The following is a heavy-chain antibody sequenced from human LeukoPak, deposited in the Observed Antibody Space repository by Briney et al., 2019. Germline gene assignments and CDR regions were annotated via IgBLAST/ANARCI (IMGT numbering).Heavy chain of an antibody. CDR3: AKDYYDSSGYSFHLYDY. CDR2: IWYDGSNK. D-gene: IGHD3-22*01. V-gene: IGHV3-33*06. J-gene: IGHJ4*02. Sequence: PGRSLRLSCAASGFTFSSYGMHWVRQAPGKGLEWVAVIWYDGSNKYYADSVKGRFTISRDNSKNTLYLQMNSLRAEDTAVYYCAKDYYDSSGYSFHLYDYWGQGTLVTVSS. CDR1: GFTFSSYG.